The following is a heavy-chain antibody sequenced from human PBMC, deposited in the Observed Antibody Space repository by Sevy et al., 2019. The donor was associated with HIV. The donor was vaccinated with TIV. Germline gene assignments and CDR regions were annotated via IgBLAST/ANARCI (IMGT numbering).Heavy chain of an antibody. CDR2: ISYDGVSQ. Sequence: GGSLRLSCAASGFMFSVYTMHWVRQAPGKGLEWMAVISYDGVSQYYADYVKGEFTISRDNSKTTLYLQMNILRTEDTAVYYCARDPKTTMATYYFDSWGQGPLVTVSS. D-gene: IGHD5-18*01. CDR1: GFMFSVYT. J-gene: IGHJ4*02. V-gene: IGHV3-30*04. CDR3: ARDPKTTMATYYFDS.